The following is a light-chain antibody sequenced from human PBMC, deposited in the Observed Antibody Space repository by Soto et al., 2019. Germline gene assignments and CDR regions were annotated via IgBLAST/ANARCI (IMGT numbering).Light chain of an antibody. J-gene: IGLJ2*01. Sequence: QSVLTQPPSVSGAPGQRVTISCTGSSSNIGAGYDVHWYQQLPGTAPKLLIYGNSNRPSGVPDRFSGSKSGTSASLAITGLQAEDEAHYYCQSYDSSRSVLFGGGTKLTVL. CDR1: SSNIGAGYD. V-gene: IGLV1-40*01. CDR3: QSYDSSRSVL. CDR2: GNS.